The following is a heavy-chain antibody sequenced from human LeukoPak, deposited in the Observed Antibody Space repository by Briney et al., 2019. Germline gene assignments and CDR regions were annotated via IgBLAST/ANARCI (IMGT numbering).Heavy chain of an antibody. CDR3: ARQPFAQPGIAVAGTFDY. CDR2: IYTSGST. Sequence: SETLSLTCTFSGGSISSYYWSWIRQPAGKGLEWIGRIYTSGSTNYNPSLKSRVTMSVDTSKNQFSLKLSSVTAADTAVYYCARQPFAQPGIAVAGTFDYWGQGTLVTVSS. J-gene: IGHJ4*02. V-gene: IGHV4-4*07. CDR1: GGSISSYY. D-gene: IGHD6-19*01.